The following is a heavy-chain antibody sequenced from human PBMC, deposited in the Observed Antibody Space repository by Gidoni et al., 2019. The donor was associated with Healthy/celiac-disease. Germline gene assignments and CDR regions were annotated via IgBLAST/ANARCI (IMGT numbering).Heavy chain of an antibody. J-gene: IGHJ4*02. V-gene: IGHV3-23*01. CDR2: ISGSGGST. CDR3: AKDSDFWSGYSRRPYYFDY. Sequence: EVQLLESGGGLVQPGGSLRLSCAASGFTFSSYAMSWVRQAPGKGLEWVSAISGSGGSTYYSDSVKGRFTISRDNSKNTLYLQMNSLRAEDTAVYYCAKDSDFWSGYSRRPYYFDYWGQGTLVTVSS. CDR1: GFTFSSYA. D-gene: IGHD3-3*01.